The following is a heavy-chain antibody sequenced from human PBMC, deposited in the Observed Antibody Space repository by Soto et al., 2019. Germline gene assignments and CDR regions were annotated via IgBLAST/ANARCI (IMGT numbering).Heavy chain of an antibody. CDR2: IRNDIYDETT. Sequence: PGVSLRLSCTASGFTFGDYAINCVRQVPGKGLEWLGFIRNDIYDETTEYAASMKGRIILSSDDSKSMAYLQMYSLNTEDTGVYYCTRGRDGANPYYFLYWRQGALVTVPS. J-gene: IGHJ4*02. CDR1: GFTFGDYA. CDR3: TRGRDGANPYYFLY. V-gene: IGHV3-49*04.